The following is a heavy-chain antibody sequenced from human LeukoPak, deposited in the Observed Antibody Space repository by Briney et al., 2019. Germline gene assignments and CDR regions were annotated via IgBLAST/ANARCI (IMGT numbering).Heavy chain of an antibody. D-gene: IGHD4-17*01. Sequence: SETLSLTCTVSGGSISNYYWSWIRQPPGKGLEWIGSIYHSGSTYYNPSLKSRVTISVDTSKNQFSLKLSSVTAADTAVYYCARVPNDYGDFYFDYWGQGTLVTVSS. CDR1: GGSISNYY. V-gene: IGHV4-59*12. CDR3: ARVPNDYGDFYFDY. J-gene: IGHJ4*02. CDR2: IYHSGST.